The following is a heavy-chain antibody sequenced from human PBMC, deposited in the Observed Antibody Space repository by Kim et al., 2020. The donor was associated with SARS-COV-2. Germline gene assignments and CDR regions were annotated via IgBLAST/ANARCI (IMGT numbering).Heavy chain of an antibody. V-gene: IGHV4-59*08. D-gene: IGHD2-15*01. CDR3: ARHLKNSGGSRADYYFDY. J-gene: IGHJ4*02. Sequence: SETLSLTCTVSGGSISSYYWSWIRQPPGKGLEWIGYIYYSGSTNYNPSLKSRVTISVDTSKNQFSLKLSSVTAADTAVYYCARHLKNSGGSRADYYFDYWGQGTLVTVSS. CDR2: IYYSGST. CDR1: GGSISSYY.